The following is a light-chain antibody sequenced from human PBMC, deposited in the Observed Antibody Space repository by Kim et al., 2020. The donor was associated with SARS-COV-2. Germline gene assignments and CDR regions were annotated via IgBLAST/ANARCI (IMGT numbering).Light chain of an antibody. V-gene: IGKV1-8*01. J-gene: IGKJ4*01. Sequence: STGDRVTITCRASQGISIYLAWYQQKPGKAPKLLIYAASTLQSGVPSRFSGSGSGTDFTLTISCLQSEDFATYYCQQYYSYPPLTFGGGTKVDIK. CDR1: QGISIY. CDR2: AAS. CDR3: QQYYSYPPLT.